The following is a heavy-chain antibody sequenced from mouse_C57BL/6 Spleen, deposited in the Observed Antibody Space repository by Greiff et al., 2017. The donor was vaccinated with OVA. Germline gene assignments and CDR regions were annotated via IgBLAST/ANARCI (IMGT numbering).Heavy chain of an antibody. D-gene: IGHD1-1*01. J-gene: IGHJ3*01. CDR2: IYPGSGST. CDR3: ARPYYYGSSYDWFAY. CDR1: GYTFTSYW. Sequence: QVQLQQPGAELVKPGASVKMSCKASGYTFTSYWITWVKQRPGQGLEWIGDIYPGSGSTNYNEKFKSKATLTVDTSSSTAYMQLSSLTSEDSAVYDCARPYYYGSSYDWFAYWGQGTLVTVSA. V-gene: IGHV1-55*01.